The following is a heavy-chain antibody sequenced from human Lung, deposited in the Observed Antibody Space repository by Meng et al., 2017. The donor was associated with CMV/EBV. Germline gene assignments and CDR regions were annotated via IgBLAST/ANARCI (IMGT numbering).Heavy chain of an antibody. CDR1: GGTFSTYV. Sequence: SVKVSXKASGGTFSTYVFSWVRQAPGQGLEWLGGIIPMFGTTNYAQKFQGRLTIKADDSTRTAYMDLSSLTSEDTAVYYCARHAEDYYDSRDFSPYAHWRQGTLVSVSS. D-gene: IGHD3-22*01. CDR2: IIPMFGTT. V-gene: IGHV1-69*13. J-gene: IGHJ4*02. CDR3: ARHAEDYYDSRDFSPYAH.